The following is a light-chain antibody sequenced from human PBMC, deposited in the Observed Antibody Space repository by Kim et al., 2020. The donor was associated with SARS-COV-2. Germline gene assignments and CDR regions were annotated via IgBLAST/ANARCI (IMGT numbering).Light chain of an antibody. Sequence: GRKVPMPGDGRRSNIGNNYVSWYQQLPGTAPKLLIYDNNKRPSGIPDRFSGSKSGTSATLGITGLQTGDEADYYCGTWDSSLSAYVFGTGTKVTVL. CDR1: RSNIGNNY. V-gene: IGLV1-51*01. CDR3: GTWDSSLSAYV. CDR2: DNN. J-gene: IGLJ1*01.